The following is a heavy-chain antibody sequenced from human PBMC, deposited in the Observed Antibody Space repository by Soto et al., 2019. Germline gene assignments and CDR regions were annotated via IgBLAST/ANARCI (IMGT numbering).Heavy chain of an antibody. J-gene: IGHJ6*02. CDR1: GYTFTSYA. V-gene: IGHV1-8*02. CDR3: ARGYDFWSGYYYPYGMDV. Sequence: ASVKVSCKASGYTFTSYAMHWVRQAPGQGLEWMGWMNPNSGNTGYAQKFQGRVTMTRNTSISIAYMELSSLRSEDTAVFYCARGYDFWSGYYYPYGMDVWGQGTTVTVSS. D-gene: IGHD3-3*01. CDR2: MNPNSGNT.